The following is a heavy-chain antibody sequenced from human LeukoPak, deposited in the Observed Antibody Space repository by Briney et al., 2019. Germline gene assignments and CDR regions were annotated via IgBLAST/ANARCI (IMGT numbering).Heavy chain of an antibody. Sequence: RGSLRLSCAASGFTFSSYWMHWVRQAPGKGLEWVAVISYDGSNKYYADSVKGRFTISRDNSKNTLYLQMNSLRAEDTAVYYCAKVGNWNPFDYWGQGTLVTVSS. J-gene: IGHJ4*02. CDR2: ISYDGSNK. CDR3: AKVGNWNPFDY. CDR1: GFTFSSYW. D-gene: IGHD1-20*01. V-gene: IGHV3-30*18.